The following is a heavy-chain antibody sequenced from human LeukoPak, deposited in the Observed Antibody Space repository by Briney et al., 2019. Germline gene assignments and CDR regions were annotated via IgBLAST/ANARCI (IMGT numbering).Heavy chain of an antibody. CDR1: GFTFSSYA. Sequence: GGSLRLSCAASGFTFSSYAIHWVRQAPGKGLEWVAVIRDDRRNKYYADSVKGRFTISRDNSKNTLYLQMNSVRAEDTAVYYCARSRCGSYRDAFYIWGQGTMVIVSS. CDR3: ARSRCGSYRDAFYI. J-gene: IGHJ3*02. CDR2: IRDDRRNK. D-gene: IGHD1-26*01. V-gene: IGHV3-30*04.